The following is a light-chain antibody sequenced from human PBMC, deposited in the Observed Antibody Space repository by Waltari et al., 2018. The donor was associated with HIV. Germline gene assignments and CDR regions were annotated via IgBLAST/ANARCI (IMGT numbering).Light chain of an antibody. CDR3: QQHSSWPLT. CDR2: DAY. J-gene: IGKJ4*01. CDR1: QSVSRY. V-gene: IGKV3-11*01. Sequence: EFLLTQSPATLSSSPGRRPTLSCRASQSVSRYLAWSHQTPGQALRLLNYDAYNEATGIPARFIGSGSGTDFTLTISSLEPEDFAVYSCQQHSSWPLTFGGGTKVEIK.